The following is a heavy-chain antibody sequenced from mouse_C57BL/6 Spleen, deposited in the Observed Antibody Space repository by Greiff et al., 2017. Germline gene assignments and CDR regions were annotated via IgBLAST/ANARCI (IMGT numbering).Heavy chain of an antibody. J-gene: IGHJ1*03. D-gene: IGHD2-5*01. CDR2: ISSGGDYI. CDR3: TRGPLYSNYVHFDV. CDR1: GFTFSSYA. V-gene: IGHV5-9-1*02. Sequence: EVKLMESGEGLVKPGGSLKLSCAASGFTFSSYAMSWVRQTPEKRLEWVAYISSGGDYIYYADTVKGRFTISRDNARNTLYLQMSSLKSEDTAMYYCTRGPLYSNYVHFDVWGTGTTVTVSS.